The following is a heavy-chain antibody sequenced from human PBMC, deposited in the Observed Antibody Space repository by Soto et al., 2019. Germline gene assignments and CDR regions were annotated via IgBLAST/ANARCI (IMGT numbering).Heavy chain of an antibody. CDR1: GGSISSGGYY. D-gene: IGHD3-22*01. CDR2: FYYTGST. J-gene: IGHJ4*02. Sequence: AVSGGSISSGGYYWSWIRQPPGKGLEWIGYFYYTGSTNYNPSLKSRVTISIDASKNQFSLRLSSVTAADTAVYYCARSMHYSDGSNYSPFDYWGQGTLVTVSS. V-gene: IGHV4-61*08. CDR3: ARSMHYSDGSNYSPFDY.